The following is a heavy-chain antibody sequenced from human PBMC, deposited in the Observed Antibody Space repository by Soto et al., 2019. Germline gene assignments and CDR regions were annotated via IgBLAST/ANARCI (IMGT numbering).Heavy chain of an antibody. CDR3: AKVSTGVTIFGVVIIADAFDI. Sequence: GGSLRLSCAASGFTFSSYAMSWVRQAPGKGLEWVSAISGSGGSTYYADSVKGRFTISRDNSKNTLYLQMNSLRAEDTAVYHCAKVSTGVTIFGVVIIADAFDIWGQGTMVTVSS. V-gene: IGHV3-23*01. J-gene: IGHJ3*02. D-gene: IGHD3-3*01. CDR1: GFTFSSYA. CDR2: ISGSGGST.